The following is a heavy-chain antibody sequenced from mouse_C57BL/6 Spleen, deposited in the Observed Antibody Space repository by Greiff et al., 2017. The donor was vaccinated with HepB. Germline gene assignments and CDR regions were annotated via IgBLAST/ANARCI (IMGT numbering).Heavy chain of an antibody. CDR1: GYTFTSYW. J-gene: IGHJ3*01. CDR3: ARDYGSSWGWFAY. D-gene: IGHD1-1*01. V-gene: IGHV1-59*01. CDR2: IDPSDSYT. Sequence: QVPLQQPGAELVRPGTSVKLSCKASGYTFTSYWMHWVKQRPGQGLEWIGVIDPSDSYTNYNQKFKGKATLTVDTSSSTAYMQLSSLTSEDSAVYYCARDYGSSWGWFAYWGQGTLVTVSA.